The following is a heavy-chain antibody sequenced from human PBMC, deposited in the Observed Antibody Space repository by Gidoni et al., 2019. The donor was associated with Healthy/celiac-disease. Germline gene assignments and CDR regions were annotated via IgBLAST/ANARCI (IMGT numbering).Heavy chain of an antibody. J-gene: IGHJ4*02. D-gene: IGHD6-13*01. V-gene: IGHV3-30-3*01. CDR2: ISYDGSNK. CDR1: GFTFSSYA. CDR3: ARVGIAAANDY. Sequence: QVQLVASGGGVVQPGRSLRLSCASSGFTFSSYAMHWVRQAPGKGLEWVAVISYDGSNKYYADSVKGRFTISRDNSKNTLYLQMNSLRAEDTAVYYCARVGIAAANDYWGQGTLVTVSS.